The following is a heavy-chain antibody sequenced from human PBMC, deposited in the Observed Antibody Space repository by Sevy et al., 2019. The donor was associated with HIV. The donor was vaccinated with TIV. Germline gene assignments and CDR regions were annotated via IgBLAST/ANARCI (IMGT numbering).Heavy chain of an antibody. J-gene: IGHJ4*01. D-gene: IGHD2-15*01. V-gene: IGHV4-34*01. Sequence: SETLSLTCAVSGVSFSDYYWAWIRQAPGKGLEGIGEVSQSGSANYNPSLRSRVIMSLDTSKIHVSLKLTSVTAADTAMYYCARGPLFSPEYCSGGTCPTIDFWSQGTLVTVSS. CDR1: GVSFSDYY. CDR3: ARGPLFSPEYCSGGTCPTIDF. CDR2: VSQSGSA.